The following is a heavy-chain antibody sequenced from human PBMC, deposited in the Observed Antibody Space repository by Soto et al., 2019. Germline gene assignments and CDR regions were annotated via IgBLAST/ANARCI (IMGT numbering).Heavy chain of an antibody. J-gene: IGHJ6*02. CDR1: GGSISSGGYY. D-gene: IGHD2-21*02. Sequence: QVQLQESGPGLVKPSQTLSLTCTVSGGSISSGGYYWSWIRQHPGKAREWIGYIYYSGRTYYNPSLKSLVTISLDTYKTQFALKLSSVTDADTAVYYCARVCGGDCHNGMDVWSQGTTVTVS. CDR2: IYYSGRT. CDR3: ARVCGGDCHNGMDV. V-gene: IGHV4-31*01.